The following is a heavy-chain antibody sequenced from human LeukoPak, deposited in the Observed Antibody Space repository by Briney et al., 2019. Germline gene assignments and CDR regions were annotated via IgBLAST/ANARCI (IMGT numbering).Heavy chain of an antibody. Sequence: SETLSLTCTVSGGSISGYFRTWIRQPAGKGLEWIGRVYTSGTTYYNPSLESRVTISLDTFNNQFSLRVTSVTAADTAIYYCARGTEKTRISGYYSFDHWGRGLLVTVSS. CDR1: GGSISGYF. J-gene: IGHJ4*02. V-gene: IGHV4-4*07. D-gene: IGHD5-12*01. CDR3: ARGTEKTRISGYYSFDH. CDR2: VYTSGTT.